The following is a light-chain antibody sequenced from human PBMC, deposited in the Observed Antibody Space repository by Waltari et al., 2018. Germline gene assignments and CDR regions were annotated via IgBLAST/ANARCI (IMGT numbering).Light chain of an antibody. CDR3: SSYATTSTWV. CDR1: SSDIGYYNY. V-gene: IGLV2-14*03. CDR2: DVS. Sequence: SALTQPASVSGSPGQSITTPCTGPSSDIGYYNYVSWYQQHPGKAPKLMIYDVSLRPSGVSNRFSGSKSGNTASLTISGLQAEDEAAFYCSSYATTSTWVFGGGTKVTVL. J-gene: IGLJ3*02.